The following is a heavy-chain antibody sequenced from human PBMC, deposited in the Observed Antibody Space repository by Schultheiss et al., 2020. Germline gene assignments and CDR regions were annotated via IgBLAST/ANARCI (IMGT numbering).Heavy chain of an antibody. D-gene: IGHD2-15*01. V-gene: IGHV1-2*02. CDR2: INPNSGGK. CDR1: GYTFIGYY. CDR3: AREDIVVVVAATLGY. J-gene: IGHJ4*02. Sequence: ASVKVSCKASGYTFIGYYMHWVRQASGQGLEWMGWINPNSGGKNYAQKFQGRVIMTRDTTISTAYMELSRLRSDDTAVYYCAREDIVVVVAATLGYWGQGTLVTVSS.